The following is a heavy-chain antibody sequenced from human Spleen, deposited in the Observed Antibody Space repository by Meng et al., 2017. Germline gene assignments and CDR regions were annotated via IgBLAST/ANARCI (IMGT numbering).Heavy chain of an antibody. D-gene: IGHD4-11*01. CDR1: GGSFSGYY. J-gene: IGHJ4*02. CDR2: INHSGST. CDR3: ARGSTTMAHDFDY. V-gene: IGHV4-34*01. Sequence: QGQLPEGAAGLSNPSETLSLTCAVFGGSFSGYYWSWIRQPPGKGLEWIGEINHSGSTNYNPSLESRATISVDTSQNNLSLKLSSVTAADSAVYYCARGSTTMAHDFDYWGQGTLVTVSS.